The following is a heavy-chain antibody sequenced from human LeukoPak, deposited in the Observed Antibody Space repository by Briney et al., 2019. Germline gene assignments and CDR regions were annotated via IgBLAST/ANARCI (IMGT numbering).Heavy chain of an antibody. V-gene: IGHV1-3*01. CDR3: ARAKYNYGDYPAGY. Sequence: ASVKVSCKASGYTLTSYAMHWVRQAPGQRLEWMGWIDAGNGNTKYSQKFQGRVTITRDTSASTAYMELSSLRSEDTAVYYCARAKYNYGDYPAGYWGQGTLVTVSS. J-gene: IGHJ4*02. D-gene: IGHD4-17*01. CDR2: IDAGNGNT. CDR1: GYTLTSYA.